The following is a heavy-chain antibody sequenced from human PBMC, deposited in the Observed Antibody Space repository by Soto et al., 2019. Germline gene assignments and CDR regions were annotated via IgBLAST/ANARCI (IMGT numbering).Heavy chain of an antibody. Sequence: GASVKVSCKASGYTFASYGISWVLQAPGQGLEWMGWISAYNGNTNYAQKLQGRVTMTTDTSTSTAYMELRSLRSDDTAVYYCARVTTSPGFDPWGQGTLVTVSS. CDR1: GYTFASYG. CDR2: ISAYNGNT. J-gene: IGHJ5*02. CDR3: ARVTTSPGFDP. D-gene: IGHD4-17*01. V-gene: IGHV1-18*01.